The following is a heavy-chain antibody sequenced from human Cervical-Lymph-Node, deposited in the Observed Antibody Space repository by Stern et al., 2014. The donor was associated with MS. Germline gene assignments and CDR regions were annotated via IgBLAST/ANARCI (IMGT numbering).Heavy chain of an antibody. Sequence: EVQLVESGENLVQPGGSLRLSCAASGFTFSTYWMSWVRQAPGKGLEWVANIKEDGSEKHYVDSVKGRVTISRDNAKKSLYLQMNSLRAEDTAMYYCARGMPFDYWGQGTLVTVSS. CDR2: IKEDGSEK. V-gene: IGHV3-7*01. J-gene: IGHJ4*02. D-gene: IGHD2-2*01. CDR3: ARGMPFDY. CDR1: GFTFSTYW.